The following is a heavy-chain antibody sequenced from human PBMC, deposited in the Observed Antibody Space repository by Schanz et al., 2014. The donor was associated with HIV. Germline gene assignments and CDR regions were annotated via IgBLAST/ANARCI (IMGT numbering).Heavy chain of an antibody. J-gene: IGHJ6*02. V-gene: IGHV3-30*18. CDR1: GFTFSSYG. Sequence: QVQLVESGGGVVQPGRSLRLSCAASGFTFSSYGMHWVRQAPGKGLEWVAVISYDGINKYYADSVKGRFTISRDNSKNTLYLQMNSLRAEDTAVYYCTKEVPPDVWGQGTTVTVSS. CDR2: ISYDGINK. CDR3: TKEVPPDV. D-gene: IGHD1-1*01.